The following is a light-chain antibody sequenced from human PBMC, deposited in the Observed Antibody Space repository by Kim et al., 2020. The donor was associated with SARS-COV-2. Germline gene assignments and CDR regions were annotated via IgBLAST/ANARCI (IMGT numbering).Light chain of an antibody. J-gene: IGLJ2*01. V-gene: IGLV1-51*01. CDR3: GTWDTTRGV. Sequence: APGQKVTISCSGSSSNIGNNYVSWYQQLPGTAPKLLIYDNNKRPSGIPDRFSGSKSGTSATLGITGLQTGDEADYYCGTWDTTRGVFGGGTKLTVL. CDR1: SSNIGNNY. CDR2: DNN.